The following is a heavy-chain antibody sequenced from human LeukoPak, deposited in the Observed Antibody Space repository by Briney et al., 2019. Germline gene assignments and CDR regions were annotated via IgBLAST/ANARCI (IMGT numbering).Heavy chain of an antibody. D-gene: IGHD5-18*01. CDR1: GGSISSYY. CDR3: ARVVRGYSYGYAFDI. V-gene: IGHV4-59*12. CDR2: IYYSGST. J-gene: IGHJ3*02. Sequence: SETLSLTCTVSGGSISSYYWSWIRQPPGKGLEWIGYIYYSGSTNYSPSLKSRVTISVDTSKNQFSLKLSSVTAADTAVYYCARVVRGYSYGYAFDIWGQGTMVTVSS.